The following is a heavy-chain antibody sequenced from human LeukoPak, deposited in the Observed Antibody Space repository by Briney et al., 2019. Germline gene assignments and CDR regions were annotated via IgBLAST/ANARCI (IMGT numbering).Heavy chain of an antibody. CDR3: ARWISYYYYYYMDV. Sequence: PSETLSLTCTVSGGSISSYYWSWIRQPPGKGLEWIGYICYSGSTNYNPSLKSRVTISVDTSKNQFSLKLSSVTAADTAVYYCARWISYYYYYYMDVWGKGTTVTVSS. V-gene: IGHV4-59*01. CDR2: ICYSGST. D-gene: IGHD5-12*01. CDR1: GGSISSYY. J-gene: IGHJ6*03.